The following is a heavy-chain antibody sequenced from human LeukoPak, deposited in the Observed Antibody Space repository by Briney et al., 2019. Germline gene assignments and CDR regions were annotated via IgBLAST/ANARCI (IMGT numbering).Heavy chain of an antibody. D-gene: IGHD1-26*01. CDR3: ARDYSGSSPLDY. Sequence: PGGSLRLSCAASGFTFSSYAMHWVRQAPGKGLEWVAVISYDGSNKYYADSVKGRFTISRDNSKNTLYLQMNSLRAEDTAVYYCARDYSGSSPLDYWGQGTLVTVSS. J-gene: IGHJ4*02. CDR2: ISYDGSNK. V-gene: IGHV3-30-3*01. CDR1: GFTFSSYA.